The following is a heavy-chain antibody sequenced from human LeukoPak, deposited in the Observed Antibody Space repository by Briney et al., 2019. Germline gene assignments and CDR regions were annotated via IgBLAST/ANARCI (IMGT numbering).Heavy chain of an antibody. V-gene: IGHV4-59*01. CDR1: GGSISSYY. J-gene: IGHJ4*02. Sequence: SETLSLTCTVSGGSISSYYWSWIRQPPGKGLEWIGYIYYSGSTNYNPSLESRVTISVDTSKNQFSLKLSSVTAADTAVYYCARGGSYGWDFDYWGQGTLVTVSS. D-gene: IGHD1-26*01. CDR2: IYYSGST. CDR3: ARGGSYGWDFDY.